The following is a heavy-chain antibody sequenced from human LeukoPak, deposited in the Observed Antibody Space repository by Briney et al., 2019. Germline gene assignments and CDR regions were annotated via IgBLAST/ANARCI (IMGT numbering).Heavy chain of an antibody. CDR2: IWPDDSDK. Sequence: GESLKISCKGSGYSFTSYWIGWVRQVPGKGLEWMGLIWPDDSDKRYSPSFQGQVTISADKFISTAYLQWSSLKASDTAMYYCARQGKDGYRVVDYWGQGTLVTVSS. D-gene: IGHD5-24*01. CDR1: GYSFTSYW. CDR3: ARQGKDGYRVVDY. J-gene: IGHJ4*02. V-gene: IGHV5-51*01.